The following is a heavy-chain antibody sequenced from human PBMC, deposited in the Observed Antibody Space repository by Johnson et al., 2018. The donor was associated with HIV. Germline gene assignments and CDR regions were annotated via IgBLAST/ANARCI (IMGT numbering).Heavy chain of an antibody. CDR1: GFTFDDYA. J-gene: IGHJ3*02. Sequence: VQLVESGGGVVRPGGSLRLSCAASGFTFDDYAMHWVRQAPGKGLEWVSAISGSGGSTYYADSVKGLFTISRDNAKNTVYLQMNSLRAEDTAVYYCAKVSGIAAAGHDAFDIWGQGTMVTVSS. D-gene: IGHD6-13*01. CDR2: ISGSGGST. CDR3: AKVSGIAAAGHDAFDI. V-gene: IGHV3-23*04.